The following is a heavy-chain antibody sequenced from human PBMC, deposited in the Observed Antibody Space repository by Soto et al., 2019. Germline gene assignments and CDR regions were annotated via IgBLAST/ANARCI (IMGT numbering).Heavy chain of an antibody. CDR1: GYTFTSYG. CDR3: AGTAPDYFDY. J-gene: IGHJ4*02. D-gene: IGHD6-25*01. CDR2: ISAYNGNT. Sequence: GASVKVSCKASGYTFTSYGISWVRQAPGQGLEWMGWISAYNGNTTYAQKFQGRVTMTRDTSTSTVYMELSSLRSEDTAVYYCAGTAPDYFDYWGQGTLVTVSS. V-gene: IGHV1-18*01.